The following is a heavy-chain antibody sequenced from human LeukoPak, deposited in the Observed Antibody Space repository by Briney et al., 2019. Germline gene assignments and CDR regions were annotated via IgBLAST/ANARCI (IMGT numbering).Heavy chain of an antibody. CDR1: GGSISSSSYY. Sequence: SETLSLTCTVSGGSISSSSYYWGWIRQPPGKGLEWIGCIYYSGSTYYNPSLKSRVTISVDTSKNQFSLKLSSVTAADTAVYYCARDPRIAAVAFDIWGQGTMVTVSS. J-gene: IGHJ3*02. D-gene: IGHD6-13*01. CDR2: IYYSGST. CDR3: ARDPRIAAVAFDI. V-gene: IGHV4-39*07.